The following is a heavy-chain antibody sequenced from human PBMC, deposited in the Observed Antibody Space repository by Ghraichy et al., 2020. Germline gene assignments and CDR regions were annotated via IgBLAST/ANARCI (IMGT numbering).Heavy chain of an antibody. CDR2: IYWDDDK. D-gene: IGHD4-23*01. Sequence: SGPTLVKPTQTLTLTCTFSGFSLSTSGVGVGWIRQPPGKALEWLALIYWDDDKRYSPSLKSRLTITKDTSKNQVVLTMTNMDPVDTATYYCAHSHGYGGNDTPGAFDIWGQGTMVTVSS. J-gene: IGHJ3*02. V-gene: IGHV2-5*02. CDR1: GFSLSTSGVG. CDR3: AHSHGYGGNDTPGAFDI.